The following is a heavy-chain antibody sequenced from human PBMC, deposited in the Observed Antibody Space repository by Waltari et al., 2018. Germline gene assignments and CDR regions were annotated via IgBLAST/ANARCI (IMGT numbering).Heavy chain of an antibody. CDR1: GVSITSTRPY. Sequence: QLQLQESGPGLVKPSATLSLTCSVSGVSITSTRPYWGWIRQPPGQGLEWIATMSYSGATYNRPSLESRVTVSRDTSKNQLSLKLASVTAADTAVYYCATYIGASVGTAAFDVWGQGTMVTVSS. D-gene: IGHD5-12*01. CDR2: MSYSGAT. V-gene: IGHV4-39*01. CDR3: ATYIGASVGTAAFDV. J-gene: IGHJ3*01.